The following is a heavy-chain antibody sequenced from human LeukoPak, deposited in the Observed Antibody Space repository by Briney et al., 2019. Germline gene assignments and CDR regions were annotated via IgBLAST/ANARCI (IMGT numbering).Heavy chain of an antibody. Sequence: PGGSLRLSCAASGFTVSSNYMSWVRQAPGKGLEWVSYISSRGGTIYYADSVKGRFTISRDNAKNSLYLQMNSLRAEDTAVYYCVRVGYYEFDYWGQGTLVTVSS. CDR2: ISSRGGTI. D-gene: IGHD3-3*01. V-gene: IGHV3-11*04. CDR3: VRVGYYEFDY. J-gene: IGHJ4*02. CDR1: GFTVSSNY.